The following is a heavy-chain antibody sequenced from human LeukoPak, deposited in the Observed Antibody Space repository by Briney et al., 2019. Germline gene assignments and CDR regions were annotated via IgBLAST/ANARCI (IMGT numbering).Heavy chain of an antibody. CDR1: GFTFSSYG. D-gene: IGHD5-18*01. V-gene: IGHV3-33*01. Sequence: GRSLRLSCAASGFTFSSYGMHWVRQAPGKGLEWVAVIWYDGSNKYYADSVKGRFTISRDNSKNTLYLQMNSLRAEDTAVYYCARDKGYSYGGIDYWGQGTLATVSS. CDR3: ARDKGYSYGGIDY. J-gene: IGHJ4*02. CDR2: IWYDGSNK.